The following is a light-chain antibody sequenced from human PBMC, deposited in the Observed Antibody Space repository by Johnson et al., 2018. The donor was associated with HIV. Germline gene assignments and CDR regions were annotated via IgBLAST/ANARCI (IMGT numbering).Light chain of an antibody. V-gene: IGLV1-41*01. Sequence: QSVLTQPPSVSAAPGQKVTIPCSGSSSNIGKNSVSWYQQLPGTAPKLLIYENHKRPSAIPDRFSGSKSGTSATLGITGLWPEYEADYYCLAWDTGPRAWEVFGTGTKVTVL. CDR3: LAWDTGPRAWEV. J-gene: IGLJ1*01. CDR1: SSNIGKNS. CDR2: ENH.